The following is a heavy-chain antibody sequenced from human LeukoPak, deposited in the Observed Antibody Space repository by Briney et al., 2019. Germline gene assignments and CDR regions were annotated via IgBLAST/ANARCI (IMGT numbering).Heavy chain of an antibody. V-gene: IGHV4-34*01. J-gene: IGHJ5*02. Sequence: SETLSLTCAGYGGSFSGYYWSWIRQPPGKGLEWIGEINHSGSTNYNPSLKSRVTISVDTSKNQFSLKLSSVTAADTAVYYCAVTAGYYYDSSGYYHWGQGTLVTVSS. CDR3: AVTAGYYYDSSGYYH. D-gene: IGHD3-22*01. CDR2: INHSGST. CDR1: GGSFSGYY.